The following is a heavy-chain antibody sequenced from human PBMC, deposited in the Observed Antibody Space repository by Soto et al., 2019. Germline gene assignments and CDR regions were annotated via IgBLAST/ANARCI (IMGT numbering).Heavy chain of an antibody. J-gene: IGHJ4*02. CDR3: ARRKERSGPHYFDY. D-gene: IGHD6-25*01. Sequence: QVQLVQSGTEVRKPGTSVKVSCKTSGFTFSTYDISWVRQASGQGLEWMEWMNPNTGNTGYAQNFQGRVTMTRNTSISTAYMELSSLRSEDTAVYFCARRKERSGPHYFDYWGQGTLVTVSS. CDR1: GFTFSTYD. CDR2: MNPNTGNT. V-gene: IGHV1-8*01.